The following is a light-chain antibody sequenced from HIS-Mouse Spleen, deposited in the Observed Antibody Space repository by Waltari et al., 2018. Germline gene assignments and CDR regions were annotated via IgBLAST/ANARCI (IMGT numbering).Light chain of an antibody. CDR3: QQYGSSPPWP. CDR2: GAS. J-gene: IGKJ1*01. Sequence: VLTQSPVTLSLSPGERATLSCRASQSVSSSYLAWYQQEPGQAPRLLIYGASSRATGIPDRFSGSGSGTDFTLTISRLEPEDFAVYYCQQYGSSPPWPFGQGTKVEIK. CDR1: QSVSSSY. V-gene: IGKV3-20*01.